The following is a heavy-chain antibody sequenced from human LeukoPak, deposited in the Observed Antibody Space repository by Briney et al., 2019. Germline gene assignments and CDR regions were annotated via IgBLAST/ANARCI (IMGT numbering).Heavy chain of an antibody. J-gene: IGHJ5*02. CDR1: GCTFSTYS. Sequence: GGSLRLSCAASGCTFSTYSMSWVRQAPGKGLEWVSAIRGGAENTYYADSVRGRFTISKDNYKDTLTLQMNSLRAEDTAIYYCAILSWDGRGTFSWGQGTLVTVSS. V-gene: IGHV3-23*01. CDR2: IRGGAENT. D-gene: IGHD2/OR15-2a*01. CDR3: AILSWDGRGTFS.